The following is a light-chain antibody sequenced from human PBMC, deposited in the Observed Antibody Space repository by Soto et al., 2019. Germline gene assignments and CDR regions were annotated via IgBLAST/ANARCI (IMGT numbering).Light chain of an antibody. CDR2: GAS. Sequence: EIVKTQSPATLSVSPEERATLSCRASQSVSSNLAWYQQKPGQAPRLLIYGASTRATGIPARFSGSGSGTEFTLTISSLQSEDFAVYYCQQYSNWPRTFGQGTKVDIK. CDR1: QSVSSN. CDR3: QQYSNWPRT. J-gene: IGKJ1*01. V-gene: IGKV3-15*01.